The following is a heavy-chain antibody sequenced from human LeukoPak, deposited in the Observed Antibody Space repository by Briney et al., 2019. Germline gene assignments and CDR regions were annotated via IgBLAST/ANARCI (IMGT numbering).Heavy chain of an antibody. D-gene: IGHD2-2*02. V-gene: IGHV4-34*01. Sequence: PSETLFLTCAVYGGSFSGYYWSWIRQPPGKGLEWIGEINHSGSTNYNPSLKSRVTISVDTSKNQFSLKLSSVTAADTAVYYCARGPSYYCSSTSCYTIRDDAFDIWGQGTMVTVSS. CDR2: INHSGST. CDR3: ARGPSYYCSSTSCYTIRDDAFDI. J-gene: IGHJ3*02. CDR1: GGSFSGYY.